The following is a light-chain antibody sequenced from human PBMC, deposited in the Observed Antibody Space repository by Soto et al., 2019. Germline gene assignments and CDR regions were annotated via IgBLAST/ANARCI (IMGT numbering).Light chain of an antibody. Sequence: EIVLTQSPATLSLSPGERATLSCRASQSVSSYLLWYQQKPGQTPRLLIYDASNRATGIPARFSGSGSGTDFTLTISRLEPEDFAVYYCQQYNSYPLTFGGGTKVDIK. CDR2: DAS. V-gene: IGKV3-11*01. CDR3: QQYNSYPLT. CDR1: QSVSSY. J-gene: IGKJ4*01.